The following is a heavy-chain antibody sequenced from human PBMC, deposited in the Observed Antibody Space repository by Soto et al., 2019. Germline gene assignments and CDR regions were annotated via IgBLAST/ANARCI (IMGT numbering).Heavy chain of an antibody. D-gene: IGHD6-19*01. CDR3: ARDISQWLVIHAAFDI. CDR2: ISAYNGNT. CDR1: GYTFTSYG. V-gene: IGHV1-18*01. J-gene: IGHJ3*02. Sequence: ASVKVSCKASGYTFTSYGISWVRHAPGQGLEWMGWISAYNGNTNYAQKLQGRVTMTTDTSTSTAYMELRSLRSDDTAVYYCARDISQWLVIHAAFDIWGQGTMVTVSS.